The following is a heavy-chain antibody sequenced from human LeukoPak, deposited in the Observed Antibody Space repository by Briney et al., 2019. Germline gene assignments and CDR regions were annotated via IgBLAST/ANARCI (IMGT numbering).Heavy chain of an antibody. V-gene: IGHV4-59*01. CDR1: GGSISSYY. CDR3: ARDSGWNYILDY. Sequence: SETLSLTCTVSGGSISSYYWSWIRQPPGKGLEWIGYIYYSGSTNYNPSLKSRVTISVDTSKNQFSLKLSSVTAADTAVYYCARDSGWNYILDYWGQGTLVTVSS. CDR2: IYYSGST. J-gene: IGHJ4*02. D-gene: IGHD1-7*01.